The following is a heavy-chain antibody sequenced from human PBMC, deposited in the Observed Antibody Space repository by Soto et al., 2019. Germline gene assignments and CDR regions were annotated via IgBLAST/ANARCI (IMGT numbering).Heavy chain of an antibody. V-gene: IGHV4-34*01. CDR2: INHSGSA. CDR1: GGSFSGYY. CDR3: ARLDIVVVPAASTKKYLRVSSGMDV. J-gene: IGHJ6*02. Sequence: PSETLSLTCAVYGGSFSGYYWSWIRQPPGKGLEWIGEINHSGSANYNPSLKSRVTISVDTSKNQFSLKLSSVTAADTAVYYCARLDIVVVPAASTKKYLRVSSGMDVCGEGTTVTF. D-gene: IGHD2-2*01.